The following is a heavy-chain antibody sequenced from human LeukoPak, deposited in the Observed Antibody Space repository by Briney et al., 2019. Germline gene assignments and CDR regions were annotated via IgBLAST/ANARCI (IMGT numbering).Heavy chain of an antibody. V-gene: IGHV4-39*07. D-gene: IGHD5-12*01. CDR2: IYYSGST. CDR3: ARRRNSGYDFDY. Sequence: SETLSLTCTVSGGSISSSSYYWGWIRQPPGKGLEWIGSIYYSGSTYYNPSLKSRVTISVDTSKNQFSLKLSSVTAADTAMYYCARRRNSGYDFDYWGQGTLVTVSS. CDR1: GGSISSSSYY. J-gene: IGHJ4*02.